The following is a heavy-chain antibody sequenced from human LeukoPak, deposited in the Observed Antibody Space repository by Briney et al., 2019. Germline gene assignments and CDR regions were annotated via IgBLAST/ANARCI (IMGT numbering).Heavy chain of an antibody. V-gene: IGHV4-59*01. Sequence: SETLSLTCTVSGGSISSYHWSWIRQPPGKGLDWIGYIHYSGSTNHNPSLKSRVTISVDTSKNQFSLKLSSVTAADTAVYYCAMGSSWYAAFNIWGQGTMVTVSS. CDR3: AMGSSWYAAFNI. J-gene: IGHJ3*02. CDR2: IHYSGST. D-gene: IGHD6-13*01. CDR1: GGSISSYH.